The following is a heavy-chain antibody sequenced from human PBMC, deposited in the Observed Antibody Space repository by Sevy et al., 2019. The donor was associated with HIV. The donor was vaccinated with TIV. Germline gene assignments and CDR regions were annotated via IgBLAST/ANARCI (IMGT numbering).Heavy chain of an antibody. V-gene: IGHV3-30*03. D-gene: IGHD6-13*01. J-gene: IGHJ4*02. CDR3: ARESGYSINWYPAY. CDR2: IAYDGCYK. Sequence: GGSLRLSCAASGFTFSSHGMHWVRQAPGKGLEWVAVIAYDGCYKSYGDSVKGRCTIFRDDSKNTLYLQMNSLRPEDTAMYYCARESGYSINWYPAYWGQGTLVTVSS. CDR1: GFTFSSHG.